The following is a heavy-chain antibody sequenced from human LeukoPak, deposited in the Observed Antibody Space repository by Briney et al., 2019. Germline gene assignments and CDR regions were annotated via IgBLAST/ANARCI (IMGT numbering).Heavy chain of an antibody. J-gene: IGHJ4*02. Sequence: RTGGSLRLSCAAPGFTFSSYAMSWVRQAPGKGLEWVSAISGSGGSTYYADSVKGRFTISRDNSKNTLYLQMNSLRAEDTAVYYCAKVSGSGGTKYQPFDYWGQGTLVTVSS. CDR1: GFTFSSYA. CDR3: AKVSGSGGTKYQPFDY. D-gene: IGHD2-15*01. V-gene: IGHV3-23*01. CDR2: ISGSGGST.